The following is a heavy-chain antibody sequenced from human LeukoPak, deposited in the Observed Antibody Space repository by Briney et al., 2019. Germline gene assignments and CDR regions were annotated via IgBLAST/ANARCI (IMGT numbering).Heavy chain of an antibody. J-gene: IGHJ3*02. CDR1: GYSFTSYW. Sequence: HGESLKISCKGSGYSFTSYWIAWVRRMPGKGLEWMGIIYPGDSYTTYSPSFQGQVTISADKSISTAYLQWRSLKASDTAMYYCARRSGSDALDIWGQGTMVTVSS. CDR2: IYPGDSYT. V-gene: IGHV5-51*01. CDR3: ARRSGSDALDI. D-gene: IGHD3-10*01.